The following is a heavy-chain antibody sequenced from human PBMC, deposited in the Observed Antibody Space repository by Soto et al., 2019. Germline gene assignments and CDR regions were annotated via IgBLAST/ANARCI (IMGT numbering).Heavy chain of an antibody. J-gene: IGHJ4*02. D-gene: IGHD1-26*01. Sequence: EVQLLESGGGLVQPGGSLRLSCAASGFTFSSYARRWVRQAPGKGLEWVSAISGSGDSTYYADSVKGPFTISRDTTKNTLHLQMNSLRAVDTAVYYCARRGSGSYYDYWGQGTLVTVSS. V-gene: IGHV3-23*01. CDR1: GFTFSSYA. CDR3: ARRGSGSYYDY. CDR2: ISGSGDST.